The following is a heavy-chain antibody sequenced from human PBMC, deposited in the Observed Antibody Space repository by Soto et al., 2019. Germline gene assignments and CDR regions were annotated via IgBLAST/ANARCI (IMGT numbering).Heavy chain of an antibody. V-gene: IGHV4-30-2*01. J-gene: IGHJ5*02. CDR3: ARDFERSAIGP. CDR1: GGSLSSGGCS. CDR2: IAYSGDT. Sequence: QLQLLESGSGLVRPSQTLSLTCAVSGGSLSSGGCSWSWIRLPPGKSLEWIGYIAYSGDTYYNPSLRRRVTISADRSENKFSLTLKSVTAADTAVYFCARDFERSAIGPWGQGTSVTVSS. D-gene: IGHD3-9*01.